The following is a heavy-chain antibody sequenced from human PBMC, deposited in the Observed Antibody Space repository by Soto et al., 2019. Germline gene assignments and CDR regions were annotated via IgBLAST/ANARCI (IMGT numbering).Heavy chain of an antibody. J-gene: IGHJ3*02. V-gene: IGHV3-48*01. CDR3: AREGRGALRYFDWGDAFDI. D-gene: IGHD3-9*01. CDR1: GFTFSSYS. CDR2: ISSSSSTI. Sequence: GGSLRLSCAASGFTFSSYSMNWVRQAPGKGLEWVSYISSSSSTIYYEDAVKGRFTISRDNAKNSLYLQMNSLRAEDTAVYYCAREGRGALRYFDWGDAFDIWGQGTMVTVSS.